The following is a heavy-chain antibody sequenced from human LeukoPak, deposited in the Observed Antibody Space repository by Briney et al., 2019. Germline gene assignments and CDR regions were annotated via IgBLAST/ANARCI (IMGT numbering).Heavy chain of an antibody. V-gene: IGHV3-23*01. CDR3: AKDRLRWGAAAGIDY. Sequence: GGSLRLSFAASGFTFSSYAMSWVRQAPGKGLGWVSAISGSGGSTYYADSVKGRFTISRDNSKNTLYLQMNSLRAEDTAVYYCAKDRLRWGAAAGIDYWGQGTLVTVSS. CDR1: GFTFSSYA. J-gene: IGHJ4*02. D-gene: IGHD6-13*01. CDR2: ISGSGGST.